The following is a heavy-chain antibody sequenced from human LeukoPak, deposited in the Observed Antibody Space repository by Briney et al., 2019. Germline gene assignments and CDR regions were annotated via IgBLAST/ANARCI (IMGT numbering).Heavy chain of an antibody. D-gene: IGHD3-10*01. Sequence: PSQTLSLTCTVSGGSISSGDYYWSWIRQPPGKGLEWIGYIYYSGSTYYNPSLKSRVTISVDTSKNQFSLRLSSVTAADTAVYYCARGIITMVRGVPHDAFDIWDQGTMVTVSS. CDR1: GGSISSGDYY. CDR2: IYYSGST. V-gene: IGHV4-30-4*01. J-gene: IGHJ3*02. CDR3: ARGIITMVRGVPHDAFDI.